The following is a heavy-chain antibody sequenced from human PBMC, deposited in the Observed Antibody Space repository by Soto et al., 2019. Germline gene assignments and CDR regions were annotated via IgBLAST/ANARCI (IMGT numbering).Heavy chain of an antibody. D-gene: IGHD2-21*01. CDR1: GFTFSSYW. Sequence: GSLRLSCAASGFTFSSYWMHWVHQAPGKGLVWVSRINSDGSSTSYADSVKGRFTISRDNAKDTLYLQMNSLRAEDTAVYYCERDGEGGDGYNEYYYGMDVWGKGTTVTVSS. CDR3: ERDGEGGDGYNEYYYGMDV. J-gene: IGHJ6*04. CDR2: INSDGSST. V-gene: IGHV3-74*01.